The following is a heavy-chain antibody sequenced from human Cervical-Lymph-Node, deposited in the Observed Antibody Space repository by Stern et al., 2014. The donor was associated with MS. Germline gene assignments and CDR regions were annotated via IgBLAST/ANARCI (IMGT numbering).Heavy chain of an antibody. D-gene: IGHD3-10*01. CDR2: ISYDGSNK. J-gene: IGHJ6*02. CDR3: ARDRRITMARYGMDV. V-gene: IGHV3-30*03. Sequence: VQLVESGGGVVQPGRSLRLSCAASGFTFSSYGMHWVRQAPGKGLEWGAVISYDGSNKYYADSVKGRFTISRDNSKNTLYLQMNSLRAEDTAVYYCARDRRITMARYGMDVWGQGTTVTVSS. CDR1: GFTFSSYG.